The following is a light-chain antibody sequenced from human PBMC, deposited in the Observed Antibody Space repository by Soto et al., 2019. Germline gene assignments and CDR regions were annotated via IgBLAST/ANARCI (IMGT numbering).Light chain of an antibody. J-gene: IGKJ3*01. CDR1: QNINTN. CDR3: QQYNNWPPFT. CDR2: GAS. V-gene: IGKV3-15*01. Sequence: IVLTQSPATLSVSPGERATLSCRASQNINTNLAWYQQKPGQAPRLLIYGASTRATGIPARFSGSGSGTQFALTISSLQSEDFAVYYCQQYNNWPPFTFGPGTKVDIK.